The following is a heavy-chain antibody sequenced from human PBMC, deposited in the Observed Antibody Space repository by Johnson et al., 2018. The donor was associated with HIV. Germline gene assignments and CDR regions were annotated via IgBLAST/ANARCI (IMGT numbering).Heavy chain of an antibody. J-gene: IGHJ3*02. D-gene: IGHD3-16*02. CDR3: GYHRFFDI. V-gene: IGHV3-66*01. CDR1: GFTVSSNY. CDR2: IYSGGNT. Sequence: VQLVESGGGLVQPGGSLRLSCAASGFTVSSNYMSWVRQAPGKGLEWVSTIYSGGNTSYSDSVKGRFSISGDHAKNTLYLQMTSLRAEDTAVYYCGYHRFFDIWGQGTMVTVSS.